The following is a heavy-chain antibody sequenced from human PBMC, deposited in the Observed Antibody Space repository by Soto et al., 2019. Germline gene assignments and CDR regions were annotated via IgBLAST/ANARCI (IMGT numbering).Heavy chain of an antibody. Sequence: EVQLVESGGGLVQPGGSLRLSCAATGFTFSTYWMHWVRQGPGKGLVWVSRISTDGSSTTYADSVKGRFTISRDIAKNTLYLQMNSLRAEDTAVYYCARATGSNHPFDYWGQGSLVTVSS. CDR3: ARATGSNHPFDY. D-gene: IGHD2-2*01. CDR1: GFTFSTYW. CDR2: ISTDGSST. V-gene: IGHV3-74*01. J-gene: IGHJ4*02.